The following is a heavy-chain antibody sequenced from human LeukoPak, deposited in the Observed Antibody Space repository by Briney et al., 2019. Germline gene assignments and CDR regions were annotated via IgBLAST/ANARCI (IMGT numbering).Heavy chain of an antibody. CDR1: GGSFSGYY. V-gene: IGHV4-34*01. Sequence: SETLSLTCAVYGGSFSGYYWSWIRQPPGKGLEWIGEINQSGSTNYNPSLKSRVTISVDTSKNQFSLKLSSVTAADTAVYYCARPDPYYGSGSYYHWGQGTLVTVSS. CDR2: INQSGST. J-gene: IGHJ5*02. D-gene: IGHD3-10*01. CDR3: ARPDPYYGSGSYYH.